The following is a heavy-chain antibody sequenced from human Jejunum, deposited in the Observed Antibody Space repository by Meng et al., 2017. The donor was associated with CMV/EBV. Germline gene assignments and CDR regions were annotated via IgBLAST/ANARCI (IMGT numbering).Heavy chain of an antibody. CDR2: IYSGGTT. CDR3: VRNLGYTYGLVS. V-gene: IGHV3-66*01. D-gene: IGHD5-18*01. J-gene: IGHJ5*02. Sequence: VQWVESGGGLVQPGESLRLSCAASGFSVSSNYMSWVRQAPGKGLEWVTLIYSGGTTFYADSVKGRFTISRDNSKNVLYLQMNSVRAEDTALYHCVRNLGYTYGLVSWGQGTLVTVSS. CDR1: GFSVSSNY.